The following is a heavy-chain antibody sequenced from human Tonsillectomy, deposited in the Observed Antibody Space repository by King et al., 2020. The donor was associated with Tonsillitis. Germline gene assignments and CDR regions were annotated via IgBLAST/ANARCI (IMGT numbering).Heavy chain of an antibody. V-gene: IGHV4-39*01. CDR1: GDSISSSGYY. J-gene: IGHJ5*02. CDR3: ATVRYTTSFRFDP. Sequence: LQLQESGPGLVKPSETLSLTCTVSGDSISSSGYYWGWIRQPPGKGLEWIGSIYYTGSTYYNPSLKSRVTISVDTSQNQFSLKLSSVTAAGTAVYYCATVRYTTSFRFDPWGQGTLVTVSS. D-gene: IGHD1-26*01. CDR2: IYYTGST.